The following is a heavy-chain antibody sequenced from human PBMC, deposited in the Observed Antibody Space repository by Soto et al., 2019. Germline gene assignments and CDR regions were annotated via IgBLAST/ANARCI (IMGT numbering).Heavy chain of an antibody. CDR1: GFTFRDYA. V-gene: IGHV3-23*01. Sequence: GGSLRLSCAASGFTFRDYAMSWVRQAPGKGLEWVSGFSGSGGRTYYADSVKGRFTISSDNSMNTLYLQMNSLRAEDTAVYYCAKERWDGYKSLDYWGQGTLVTVSS. J-gene: IGHJ4*02. CDR2: FSGSGGRT. CDR3: AKERWDGYKSLDY. D-gene: IGHD5-12*01.